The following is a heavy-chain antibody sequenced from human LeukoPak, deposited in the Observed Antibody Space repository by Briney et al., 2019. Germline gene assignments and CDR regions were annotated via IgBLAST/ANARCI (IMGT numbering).Heavy chain of an antibody. CDR2: INNSGRT. CDR1: GGSFSGYY. D-gene: IGHD1-26*01. J-gene: IGHJ4*02. CDR3: ARVGRTGYSGSFHFDY. V-gene: IGHV4-34*01. Sequence: SETLSLTCAVYGGSFSGYYWSWIRQPPGKGLEWIGEINNSGRTNHNPSLKGRVTLSVDTSKNQFSLKLSSVTAADTAVYYCARVGRTGYSGSFHFDYWGQGTLVTVSS.